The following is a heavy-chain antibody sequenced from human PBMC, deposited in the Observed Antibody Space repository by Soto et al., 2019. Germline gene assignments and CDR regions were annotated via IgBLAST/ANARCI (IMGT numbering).Heavy chain of an antibody. D-gene: IGHD2-15*01. Sequence: GGSLRLSCAASGFTFSSYGMHWVRQAPGKGLEWVAVISYDGSNKYYADSVKGRFTISRDNSKNTLYLQMNSLRAEDTAVYYCAKDGVRGGIRVRVRWFDPWGQGTLVTVSS. CDR2: ISYDGSNK. J-gene: IGHJ5*02. V-gene: IGHV3-30*18. CDR1: GFTFSSYG. CDR3: AKDGVRGGIRVRVRWFDP.